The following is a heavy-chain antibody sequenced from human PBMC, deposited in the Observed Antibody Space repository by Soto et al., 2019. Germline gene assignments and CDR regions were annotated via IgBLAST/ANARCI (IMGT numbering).Heavy chain of an antibody. V-gene: IGHV1-69*01. J-gene: IGHJ5*02. D-gene: IGHD6-13*01. Sequence: QVQLVQSGAEVKKPGSSVKVSCKASGGTFSSYAISWVRQAPGQGLEWMGGIIPIFGTANYAQKFQGRVTITADESTSTAYMGLSSLRSEDTAVYYCARARGSSSLVGGWFDPWGQGTLVTVSS. CDR3: ARARGSSSLVGGWFDP. CDR1: GGTFSSYA. CDR2: IIPIFGTA.